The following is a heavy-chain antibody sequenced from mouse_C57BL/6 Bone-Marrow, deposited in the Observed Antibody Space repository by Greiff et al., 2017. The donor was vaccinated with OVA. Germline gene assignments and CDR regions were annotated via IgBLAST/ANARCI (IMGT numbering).Heavy chain of an antibody. CDR2: INPGSGGT. CDR1: GYAFTNYL. Sequence: VQLQQSGAELVRPGTSVKVSCKASGYAFTNYLIEWVKQRPGQGLEWIGVINPGSGGTNYNEKFKGKATLTADKSSSTAYMQLSSLTSEDSAVYFCARRITTVAGLDYWGQGTTLTVSS. V-gene: IGHV1-54*01. J-gene: IGHJ2*01. D-gene: IGHD1-1*01. CDR3: ARRITTVAGLDY.